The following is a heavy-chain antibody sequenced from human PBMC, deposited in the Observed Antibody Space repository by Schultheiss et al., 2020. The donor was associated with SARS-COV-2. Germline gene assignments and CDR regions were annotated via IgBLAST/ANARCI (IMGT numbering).Heavy chain of an antibody. Sequence: GGSLRLSCAASGFTFDDYAMHWVRQAPGKGLEWVSLIYSGGGTHYADSVKGRFTISRENAKNSLYLQMNSLRAEDTAVYYCAKEGEQQLVLAFDIWGQGTMVTVSS. V-gene: IGHV3-23*03. D-gene: IGHD6-13*01. CDR3: AKEGEQQLVLAFDI. J-gene: IGHJ3*02. CDR1: GFTFDDYA. CDR2: IYSGGGT.